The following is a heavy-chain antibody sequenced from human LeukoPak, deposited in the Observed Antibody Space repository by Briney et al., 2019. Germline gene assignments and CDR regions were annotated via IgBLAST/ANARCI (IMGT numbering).Heavy chain of an antibody. V-gene: IGHV3-23*01. CDR2: ISGSGTST. D-gene: IGHD1-14*01. Sequence: GGSLRLSCAASGFSFSNYAMTWARQAPGKGLEWVSSISGSGTSTYYADSVKGRFTISRDNSKNTVHLQMNSLRVEDTAVYYCANDLPGKVWFDSWGQGTLVIVSS. CDR3: ANDLPGKVWFDS. J-gene: IGHJ5*01. CDR1: GFSFSNYA.